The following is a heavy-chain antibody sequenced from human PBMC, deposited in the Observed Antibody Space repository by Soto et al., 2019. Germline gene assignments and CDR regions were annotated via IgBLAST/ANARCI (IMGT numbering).Heavy chain of an antibody. CDR1: GFSFRSHG. Sequence: QVRLVESGGGVVQPGRSLRLSCAASGFSFRSHGMHWVRQAPGKGLQWVAVISYDGSNSYYADSAKGRFTISRDNSNDALYLQMSSLRPEDTAVYFCAKDHRNGGSRVDYWGQGTLVTVSS. CDR2: ISYDGSNS. CDR3: AKDHRNGGSRVDY. V-gene: IGHV3-30*18. J-gene: IGHJ4*02. D-gene: IGHD2-15*01.